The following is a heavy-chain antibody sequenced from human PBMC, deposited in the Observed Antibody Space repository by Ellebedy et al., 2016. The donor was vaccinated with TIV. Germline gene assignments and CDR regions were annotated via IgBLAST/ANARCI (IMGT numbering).Heavy chain of an antibody. CDR3: VKGHGDSGTY. D-gene: IGHD3-10*01. Sequence: GGSLRLSCAASGFTFSTYWMHWVRQAPGKGLEWVAYIKQDGSEMDYVDSVKGRFTISRDNTKNSLYLQMNSLRAEDTALYYCVKGHGDSGTYWGQGTLVTVSS. CDR1: GFTFSTYW. J-gene: IGHJ4*02. CDR2: IKQDGSEM. V-gene: IGHV3-7*03.